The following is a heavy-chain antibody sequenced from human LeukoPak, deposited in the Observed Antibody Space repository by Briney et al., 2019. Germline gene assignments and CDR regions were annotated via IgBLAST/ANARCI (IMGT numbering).Heavy chain of an antibody. CDR2: ISSSSSTI. Sequence: GGSLRLSCAASGFTFTSYTMNWVRQAPGKGLEWVPYISSSSSTIYYADSVKGRFTISRDNAKNSLYLQMNSLRAEDTAVYYCARDGDYYYGMDVWGQGTTVTVSS. CDR3: ARDGDYYYGMDV. V-gene: IGHV3-48*01. CDR1: GFTFTSYT. J-gene: IGHJ6*02.